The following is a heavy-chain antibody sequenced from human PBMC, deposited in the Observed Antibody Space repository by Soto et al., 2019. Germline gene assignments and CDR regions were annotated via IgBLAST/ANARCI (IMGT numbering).Heavy chain of an antibody. J-gene: IGHJ6*02. Sequence: SVKVSCKASGGIFSSYAISWVRQAPGQGLEWMGGIIPIFGTANYAQKFQGRVTITADESTSTAYMELSSLRSEDTAVYYCARGFKQWLVRYYYYGMDVWGQGTTVTVSS. CDR3: ARGFKQWLVRYYYYGMDV. V-gene: IGHV1-69*13. D-gene: IGHD6-19*01. CDR1: GGIFSSYA. CDR2: IIPIFGTA.